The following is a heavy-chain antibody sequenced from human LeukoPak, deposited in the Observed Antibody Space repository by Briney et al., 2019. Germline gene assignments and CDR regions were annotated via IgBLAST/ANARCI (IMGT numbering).Heavy chain of an antibody. V-gene: IGHV4-59*01. CDR3: ARGLYNSSRNPPAFDS. CDR1: GGSIDNYY. Sequence: SETLSLTCTVSGGSIDNYYWSWIRQPPGKGLEWIGYIYYSGTTKYNPSLKSRVTMSVDTSKNHFSLKLNSVTAADTAVYYCARGLYNSSRNPPAFDSWGQGTLVTVSS. CDR2: IYYSGTT. D-gene: IGHD6-19*01. J-gene: IGHJ4*02.